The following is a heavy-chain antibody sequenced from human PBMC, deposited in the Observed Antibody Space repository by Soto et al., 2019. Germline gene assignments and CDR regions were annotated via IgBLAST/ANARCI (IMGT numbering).Heavy chain of an antibody. CDR1: DASVSSDSYF. CDR3: ARIVVGVTVDL. J-gene: IGHJ4*02. D-gene: IGHD1-26*01. V-gene: IGHV4-61*01. Sequence: SETLSLTCTVSDASVSSDSYFWTWIRQPPGKGLEWIAYISHTGDTNYNPSLKSRVTISIDTSRNQFSLTVTSVTAADTAVYFCARIVVGVTVDLWSQGSLVTVSS. CDR2: ISHTGDT.